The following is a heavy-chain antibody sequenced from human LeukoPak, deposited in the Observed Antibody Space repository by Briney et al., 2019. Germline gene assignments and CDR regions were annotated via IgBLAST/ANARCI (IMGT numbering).Heavy chain of an antibody. J-gene: IGHJ6*03. V-gene: IGHV7-4-1*02. Sequence: ASVKVSCKASGYTFTSYAMNWVRQAPGQGLEWMGWINTNTGNPTYAQGFTGRFVLSLDTSVSTAYLQISSLKAEDTAVYYCARLGVAARPGGENYYYYYMDVWGKGTTVTVSS. CDR1: GYTFTSYA. D-gene: IGHD6-6*01. CDR3: ARLGVAARPGGENYYYYYMDV. CDR2: INTNTGNP.